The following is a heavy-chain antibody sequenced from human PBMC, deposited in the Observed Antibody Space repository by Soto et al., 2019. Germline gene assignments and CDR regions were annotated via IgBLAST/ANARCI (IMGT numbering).Heavy chain of an antibody. CDR1: GFVVTDNY. CDR2: IYNTGTT. D-gene: IGHD6-19*01. J-gene: IGHJ3*02. Sequence: EVQLVETGGGLTQPGGSLRLSCSASGFVVTDNYMTWVRQAPGKGLEWVSVIYNTGTTYYADSVKGRFTISWDISKNALDLQMNNLTIHDSAVYFCASETHGYSNGWSIWGHGTMVTVSS. V-gene: IGHV3-53*02. CDR3: ASETHGYSNGWSI.